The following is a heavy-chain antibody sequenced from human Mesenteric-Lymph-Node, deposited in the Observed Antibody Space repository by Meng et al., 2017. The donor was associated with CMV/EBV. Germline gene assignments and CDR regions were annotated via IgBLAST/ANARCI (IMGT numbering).Heavy chain of an antibody. Sequence: SVKVSCKASGGTFSSYAISWVRQAPGQGLEWMGGIIPIFGTANYAQRFQGRVTITTDESTSTAYMELSSLRSEDTAVYYCARGRETSYYYYYGMDVWGQGTTVTVSS. CDR3: ARGRETSYYYYYGMDV. CDR1: GGTFSSYA. CDR2: IIPIFGTA. D-gene: IGHD1-14*01. V-gene: IGHV1-69*05. J-gene: IGHJ6*02.